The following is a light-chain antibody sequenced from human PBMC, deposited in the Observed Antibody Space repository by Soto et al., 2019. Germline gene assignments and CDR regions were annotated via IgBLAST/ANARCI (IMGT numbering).Light chain of an antibody. Sequence: VMTQSPATLSVSPGDRATLSCRASQNVNSNLAWYQQKPGQAPRLLLYDEFTRVTGIPDRLSGGRSGTEFNLTISSLQSEDIAVYYCQKYNNWPLTFGQGTKVDIK. V-gene: IGKV3-15*01. J-gene: IGKJ1*01. CDR2: DEF. CDR3: QKYNNWPLT. CDR1: QNVNSN.